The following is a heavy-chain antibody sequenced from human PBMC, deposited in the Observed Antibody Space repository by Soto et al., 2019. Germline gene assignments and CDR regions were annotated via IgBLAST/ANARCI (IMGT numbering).Heavy chain of an antibody. CDR2: AYYSGDT. J-gene: IGHJ5*02. CDR1: GGSISRYY. Sequence: LSLTCSVSGGSISRYYWSWIRQPPGKGLEWIGYAYYSGDTGYNPSLKSRVTMAVDTSKSQVSLKLSSVTAADTAVYYCARDRSTYGGGGTGEVKENWFDPWGQGALVTVSS. CDR3: ARDRSTYGGGGTGEVKENWFDP. D-gene: IGHD2-8*01. V-gene: IGHV4-59*01.